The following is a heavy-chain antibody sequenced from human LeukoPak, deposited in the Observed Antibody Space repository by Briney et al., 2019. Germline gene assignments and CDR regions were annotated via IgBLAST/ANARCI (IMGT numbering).Heavy chain of an antibody. D-gene: IGHD3-22*01. CDR1: GFTFSSYW. V-gene: IGHV3-74*01. CDR2: INSDGSSI. CDR3: ARDRPYYDSSAYPLY. Sequence: GGFLRLSCVASGFTFSSYWMHWVRQAPGKGLMWVSRINSDGSSISYADSVKGRFTISRDNAKNTLYLQMNSLRAEDTAVYYCARDRPYYDSSAYPLYWGQGTPVTVSS. J-gene: IGHJ4*02.